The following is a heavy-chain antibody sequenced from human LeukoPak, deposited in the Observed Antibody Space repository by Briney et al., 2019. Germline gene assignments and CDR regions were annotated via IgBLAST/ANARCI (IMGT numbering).Heavy chain of an antibody. CDR1: GGSISSSY. D-gene: IGHD2/OR15-2a*01. V-gene: IGHV4-59*01. Sequence: SETLSLTCTVSGGSISSSYWNWIRQPPGKGLQWIGHIYYSGSTDYNPSLKSRVTISVDTSKNQFSLKLSSVTAADTAVYYCARGSLIASADYWGQGTLVTVSS. CDR3: ARGSLIASADY. J-gene: IGHJ4*02. CDR2: IYYSGST.